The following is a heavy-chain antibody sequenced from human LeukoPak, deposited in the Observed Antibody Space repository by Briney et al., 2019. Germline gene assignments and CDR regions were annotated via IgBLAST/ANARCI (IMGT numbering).Heavy chain of an antibody. CDR3: AKAGTTGIHHWFDP. CDR2: IYHSGGS. J-gene: IGHJ5*02. Sequence: PSETLSLTCVVSGYSISNDYYWGWIRQPPGKGLEWIGNIYHSGGSYYNPSLKSRDTILVDTSKNQFSLKLSSVTAADTAVYYCAKAGTTGIHHWFDPWGQGNLVTVSS. D-gene: IGHD1-1*01. CDR1: GYSISNDYY. V-gene: IGHV4-38-2*01.